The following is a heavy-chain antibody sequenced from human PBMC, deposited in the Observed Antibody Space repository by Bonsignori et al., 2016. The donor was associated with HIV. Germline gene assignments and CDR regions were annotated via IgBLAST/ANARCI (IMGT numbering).Heavy chain of an antibody. V-gene: IGHV4-38-2*01. J-gene: IGHJ4*02. Sequence: SETLSLTCAVSGFSISNGYYWGWIRQPPGKGLEWIGSIFHSGITYYNPSLKSRVTISVDTSKNQLSLKVSSVTAADTAVYYCARVVGAALRMEIDYWGQGTLVTVSS. CDR2: IFHSGIT. CDR3: ARVVGAALRMEIDY. D-gene: IGHD2-15*01. CDR1: GFSISNGYY.